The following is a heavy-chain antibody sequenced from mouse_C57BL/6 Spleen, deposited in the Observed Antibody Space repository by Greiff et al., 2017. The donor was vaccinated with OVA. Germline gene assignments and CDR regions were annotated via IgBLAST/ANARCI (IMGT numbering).Heavy chain of an antibody. V-gene: IGHV1-52*01. CDR1: GYTFTSYW. Sequence: VQLQQPGAELVRPGSSVKLSCKASGYTFTSYWMHWVKQRPIQGLEWIGNIDPSDSETHYNQKFKDKATLTVDKSSSTAYMQLSSLTSEDSAVYYCASIYGGAWFAYWGQGTLVTVSA. J-gene: IGHJ3*01. CDR3: ASIYGGAWFAY. CDR2: IDPSDSET. D-gene: IGHD1-1*01.